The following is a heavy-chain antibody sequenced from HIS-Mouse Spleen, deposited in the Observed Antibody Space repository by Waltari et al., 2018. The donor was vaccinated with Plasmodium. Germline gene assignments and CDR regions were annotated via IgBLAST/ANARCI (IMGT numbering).Heavy chain of an antibody. J-gene: IGHJ2*01. CDR2: INHSGST. Sequence: QVQLQQWGAGLLKPSETLSLTCAVYGGSFSGYYWSWIRQPPGKGLEWIGEINHSGSTNHNPSLKSGVTISVDTSKNQFSLKRSSVTAADTAVYYCARGLRGHYWYFDLWGRGTLVTVSS. CDR3: ARGLRGHYWYFDL. D-gene: IGHD3-10*01. CDR1: GGSFSGYY. V-gene: IGHV4-34*01.